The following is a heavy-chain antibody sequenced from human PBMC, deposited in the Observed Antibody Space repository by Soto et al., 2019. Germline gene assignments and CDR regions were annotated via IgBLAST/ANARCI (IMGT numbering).Heavy chain of an antibody. CDR2: ISGSGGST. V-gene: IGHV3-23*01. CDR3: AKAYSGSYYSWYFDL. J-gene: IGHJ2*01. CDR1: GFTFSSYA. Sequence: EVQLLESGGGLVQPGGSLRLSCAASGFTFSSYAMSWVRQAPGRGLEWVSAISGSGGSTYYADSVKGRFTISRDNSKNTLYLQMNSLRAEDTAVYYCAKAYSGSYYSWYFDLWGRGTLVTVSS. D-gene: IGHD1-26*01.